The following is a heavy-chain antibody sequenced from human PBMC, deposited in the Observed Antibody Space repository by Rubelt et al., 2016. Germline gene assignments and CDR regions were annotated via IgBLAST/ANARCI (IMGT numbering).Heavy chain of an antibody. CDR2: IYYSGST. V-gene: IGHV4-39*07. Sequence: QLQLQESGPGLVKPSETLSLTCTVSGGSTSSTSYYWGWIRQPPGKGLEWIGSIYYSGSTYYNPSLKSRVTMSVDPSTNQLSVKVGVVTAADTAVYYCASLGVVVVVATGNWFDPWGQGTLVTVSS. J-gene: IGHJ5*02. CDR3: ASLGVVVVVATGNWFDP. CDR1: GGSTSSTSYY. D-gene: IGHD2-15*01.